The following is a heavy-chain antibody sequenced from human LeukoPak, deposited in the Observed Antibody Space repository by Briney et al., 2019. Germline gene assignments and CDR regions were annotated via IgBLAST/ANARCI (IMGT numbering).Heavy chain of an antibody. CDR2: IYYSGST. CDR3: ARQAAAPVYNWFDP. D-gene: IGHD6-13*01. J-gene: IGHJ5*02. CDR1: GGSISSGGYY. V-gene: IGHV4-31*03. Sequence: SQTLSLTCTVSGGSISSGGYYWSWIRQHPGKGLEWIGYIYYSGSTYYNPSLKSRVTISVDTSKNQFSLKLSSVTAADTAVYYCARQAAAPVYNWFDPWGQGTLVTVSS.